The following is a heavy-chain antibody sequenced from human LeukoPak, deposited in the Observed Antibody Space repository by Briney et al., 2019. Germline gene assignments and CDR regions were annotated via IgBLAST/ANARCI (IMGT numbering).Heavy chain of an antibody. CDR2: INHSGST. D-gene: IGHD3-9*01. CDR3: ARGVLRYFDWLLDRNWFDP. CDR1: GGSFSGYY. V-gene: IGHV4-34*01. J-gene: IGHJ5*02. Sequence: SETLSLTCAVYGGSFSGYYWSWIRQPPGKGLEWIGDINHSGSTNYNPSLKSRVTISVDTSKNQFSLKLSSVTAADTAVYYCARGVLRYFDWLLDRNWFDPWGQGTLVTVSS.